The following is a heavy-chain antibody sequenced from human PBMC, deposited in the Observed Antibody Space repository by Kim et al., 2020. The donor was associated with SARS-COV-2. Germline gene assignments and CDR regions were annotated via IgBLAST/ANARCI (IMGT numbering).Heavy chain of an antibody. CDR2: ITAGGVGT. V-gene: IGHV3-23*01. J-gene: IGHJ5*02. D-gene: IGHD6-13*01. CDR3: AKAVISSSYFSFDP. CDR1: GFTFNSYA. Sequence: GGSLRLSCAASGFTFNSYAMTWVRQAPGKGLEWVSTITAGGVGTYYADSVKGRSTISRDNSKNRVYLDMNSLIVDDAAIYYCAKAVISSSYFSFDPWGQGARVTVSS.